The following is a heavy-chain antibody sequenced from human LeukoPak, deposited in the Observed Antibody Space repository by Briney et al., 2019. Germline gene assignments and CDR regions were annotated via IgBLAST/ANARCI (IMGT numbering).Heavy chain of an antibody. V-gene: IGHV4-30-2*01. CDR2: IYHSGTT. Sequence: SSETLSLTCTVSGDSISSGDYYRGWIRQARGKGLAWIGYIYHSGTTYYNPSLKSRVTISVDRSKTQFSLKLTSVTAADTAVYYCARYELMGVTAIRWGQGTLVTVSS. D-gene: IGHD2-21*02. CDR3: ARYELMGVTAIR. J-gene: IGHJ4*02. CDR1: GDSISSGDYY.